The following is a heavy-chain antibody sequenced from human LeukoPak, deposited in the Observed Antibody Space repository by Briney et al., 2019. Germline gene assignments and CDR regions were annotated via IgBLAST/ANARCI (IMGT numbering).Heavy chain of an antibody. CDR2: INSDGSST. CDR1: GFTLSSYW. D-gene: IGHD3-22*01. Sequence: GRSLRLSCAASGFTLSSYWMHWVRQAPGKGLVWVSRINSDGSSTSYADSVKGRFTISRDNAKNTLYLQMNSLRAEDTAVYYCASNNYYYDSSGYYYDYYYGMDVWGQGTTVTVSS. J-gene: IGHJ6*02. CDR3: ASNNYYYDSSGYYYDYYYGMDV. V-gene: IGHV3-74*01.